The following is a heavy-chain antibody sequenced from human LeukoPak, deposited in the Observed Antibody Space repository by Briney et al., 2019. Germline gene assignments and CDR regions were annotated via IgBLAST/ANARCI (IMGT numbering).Heavy chain of an antibody. D-gene: IGHD6-6*01. V-gene: IGHV4-34*01. CDR1: GGSFSGYY. Sequence: SETLSLTCAVYGGSFSGYYWGWIRQPPGKGLEWIGEINHSGSTNYNPSLKSRVTISVDTSKNQFSLKLSSVTAADTAVYYCATTSIAARPHFDYWGQGTLVTVSS. CDR3: ATTSIAARPHFDY. J-gene: IGHJ4*02. CDR2: INHSGST.